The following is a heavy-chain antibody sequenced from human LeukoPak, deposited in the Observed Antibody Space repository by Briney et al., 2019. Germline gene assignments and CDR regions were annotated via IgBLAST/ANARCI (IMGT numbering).Heavy chain of an antibody. V-gene: IGHV3-74*01. Sequence: PGGSQRLSCAASGFTFSSYWMHWVRQAPGKGLVWVSRINSDGSSTSYADSVKGRFTISRDNAKNTLYLQMNSLRAEDTAVYYCASLGYCSGGSCDYWGQGTLVTVSS. J-gene: IGHJ4*02. CDR3: ASLGYCSGGSCDY. D-gene: IGHD2-15*01. CDR2: INSDGSST. CDR1: GFTFSSYW.